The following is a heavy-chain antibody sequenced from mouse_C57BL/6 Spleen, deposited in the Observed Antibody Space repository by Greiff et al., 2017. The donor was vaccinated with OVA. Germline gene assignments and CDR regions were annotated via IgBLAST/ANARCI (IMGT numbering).Heavy chain of an antibody. CDR1: GYTFTDYY. Sequence: QVQLQQSGAELVRPGASVKLSCKASGYTFTDYYINWVKQRPGQGLEWIARIYPGSGNTYYNEKFKGKATLTAEKSSSTAYMQLSSLTSEDSAVYFCARGGSGQGFAYWGQGTLVTVSA. D-gene: IGHD3-2*02. V-gene: IGHV1-76*01. CDR2: IYPGSGNT. CDR3: ARGGSGQGFAY. J-gene: IGHJ3*01.